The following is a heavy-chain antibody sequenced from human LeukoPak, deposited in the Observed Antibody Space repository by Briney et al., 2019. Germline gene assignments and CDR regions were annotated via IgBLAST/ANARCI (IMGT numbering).Heavy chain of an antibody. D-gene: IGHD7-27*01. CDR3: ARFSPRAMGNYLDF. CDR2: IYPRGST. CDR1: GGSISSGSYS. J-gene: IGHJ4*02. V-gene: IGHV4-30-2*01. Sequence: SSQTLSLTCAVSGGSISSGSYSWSWIRQPPGKGLEWIGYIYPRGSTYYNPSLKSRVILSLDKSANQFSLNLSSVTAADTAVYYCARFSPRAMGNYLDFWGQGTLVTVSS.